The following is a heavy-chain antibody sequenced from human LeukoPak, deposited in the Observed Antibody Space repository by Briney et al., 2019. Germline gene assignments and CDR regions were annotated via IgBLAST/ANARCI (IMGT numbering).Heavy chain of an antibody. Sequence: GGSLRLSCAASGFTFSSYSMSWVRQAPGKGLEWVSSISSSSSYIYYADSVKGRFTISRGNAKNSLYLQMNSLRAEDTAVYYCARNHLGNNAFDIWGQGTMVTVSS. V-gene: IGHV3-21*01. CDR1: GFTFSSYS. J-gene: IGHJ3*02. D-gene: IGHD7-27*01. CDR2: ISSSSSYI. CDR3: ARNHLGNNAFDI.